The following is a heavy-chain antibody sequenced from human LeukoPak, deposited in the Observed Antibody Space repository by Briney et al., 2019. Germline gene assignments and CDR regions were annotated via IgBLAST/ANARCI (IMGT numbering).Heavy chain of an antibody. J-gene: IGHJ4*02. CDR3: AKDRSNAWSSYS. V-gene: IGHV3-30*02. D-gene: IGHD3-10*01. CDR1: GYAFSKYA. Sequence: GASLKLSCATSGYAFSKYAMNWVRQAPGKGLEWMACTTYYGNNTYYPQSVQGRFTISRDTSKNTLYMQLNSLTADDTAVYYCAKDRSNAWSSYSWGQGDLVTVSS. CDR2: TTYYGNNT.